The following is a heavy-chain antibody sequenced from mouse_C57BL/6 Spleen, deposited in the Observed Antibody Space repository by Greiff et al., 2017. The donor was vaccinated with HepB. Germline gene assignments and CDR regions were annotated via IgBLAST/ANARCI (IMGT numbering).Heavy chain of an antibody. V-gene: IGHV1-15*01. CDR2: IDPETGGT. Sequence: QVQLQQSGAELVRPGASVTLSCKASGYTFTDYEMHWVKQTPVHGLEWIGAIDPETGGTAYNQKFKGKAILTADKSSSTAYMELRSLTSEDSAVYYCTREDYGNYVFDYWGQGTTLTVSS. D-gene: IGHD2-1*01. CDR1: GYTFTDYE. J-gene: IGHJ2*01. CDR3: TREDYGNYVFDY.